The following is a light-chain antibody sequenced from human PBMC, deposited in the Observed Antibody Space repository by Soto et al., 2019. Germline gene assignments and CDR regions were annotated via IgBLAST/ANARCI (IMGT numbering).Light chain of an antibody. CDR2: DAS. J-gene: IGKJ1*01. CDR3: QQRSKWPWT. Sequence: EIARTQYPATLSLSPGERATLSCRASQSVSSYLSWYQQQPGQAPRLLIYDASNRATGIPARFSGSGSGTDFTLTISSLEPEDFAVYYCQQRSKWPWTFGQGTKVDI. V-gene: IGKV3-11*01. CDR1: QSVSSY.